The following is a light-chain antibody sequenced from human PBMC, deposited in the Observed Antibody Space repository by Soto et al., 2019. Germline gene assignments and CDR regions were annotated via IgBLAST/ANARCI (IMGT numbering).Light chain of an antibody. CDR3: QQYNSYSTWT. J-gene: IGKJ1*01. V-gene: IGKV1-5*03. CDR1: QSISSW. Sequence: DIQMTPSPSTPSASVRDRVTITCRASQSISSWLAWYQQKPGKAPKLLIYKASSLESGVPSRFSGSGSGTEFTLTISSLQPDDFATYYCQQYNSYSTWTFGQGTKVDIK. CDR2: KAS.